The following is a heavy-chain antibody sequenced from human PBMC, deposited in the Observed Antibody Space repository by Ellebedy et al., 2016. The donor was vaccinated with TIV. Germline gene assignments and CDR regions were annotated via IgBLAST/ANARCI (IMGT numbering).Heavy chain of an antibody. Sequence: GESLKISCAASGFTFSDHYMDWVRQAPGKGLEWVGLITNKGRGGTTEYAASVKGRITISRDDSNNLLYLQLNSLKSEDTAVDYCASLVVGGTPSDYWGQGTLVTVSS. J-gene: IGHJ4*02. CDR2: ITNKGRGGTT. D-gene: IGHD1-26*01. CDR3: ASLVVGGTPSDY. V-gene: IGHV3-72*01. CDR1: GFTFSDHY.